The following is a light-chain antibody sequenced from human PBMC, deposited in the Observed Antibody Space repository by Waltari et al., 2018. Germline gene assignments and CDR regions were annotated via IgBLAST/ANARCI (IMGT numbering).Light chain of an antibody. Sequence: QLVLTQSPSASASLGASVKLTCTLSSGHINNVIAWLQHRPEKGPRYLMKVNSDGSHNQGDEIPDRFSGAGSGAERYPRISSLQSEDEADYICQTGGHGTWVFGGGTKLTVL. CDR1: SGHINNV. V-gene: IGLV4-69*01. J-gene: IGLJ3*02. CDR3: QTGGHGTWV. CDR2: VNSDGSH.